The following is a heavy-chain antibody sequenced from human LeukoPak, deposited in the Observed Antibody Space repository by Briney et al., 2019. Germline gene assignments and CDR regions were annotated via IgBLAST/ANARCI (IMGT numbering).Heavy chain of an antibody. V-gene: IGHV3-21*01. CDR1: GFTFSSYS. CDR2: ISSSSSYI. CDR3: ARILGLTENAFDI. D-gene: IGHD3-16*01. J-gene: IGHJ3*02. Sequence: GGSLRLPCAASGFTFSSYSMNWVRQAPGKGLEWVSSISSSSSYIYYADSVKGRFTISRDNAKNSLYLQMNSLRAEDTAVYYCARILGLTENAFDIWGQGTMVTVSS.